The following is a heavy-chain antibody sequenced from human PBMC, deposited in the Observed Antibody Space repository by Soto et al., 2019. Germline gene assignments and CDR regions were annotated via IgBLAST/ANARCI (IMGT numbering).Heavy chain of an antibody. D-gene: IGHD2-15*01. V-gene: IGHV3-48*02. J-gene: IGHJ5*01. CDR3: ARDRCYDGTCYSASDS. CDR1: GLSFSTYN. CDR2: ISTTSFTI. Sequence: GRPLSLSCSASGLSFSTYNMKCVRQAPGKRPEWIAYISTTSFTIYYADSVKGRFTISRDDDRNSLYLEMNSLRDEDTAVYYCARDRCYDGTCYSASDSWGQGTLVTVSS.